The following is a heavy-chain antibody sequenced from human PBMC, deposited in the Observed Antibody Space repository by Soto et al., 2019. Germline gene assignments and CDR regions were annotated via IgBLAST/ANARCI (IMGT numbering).Heavy chain of an antibody. J-gene: IGHJ4*02. CDR1: GGSISFYY. Sequence: SETLSLTCSFSGGSISFYYWSWIRQSPGKGLEWLGYIYYSGSSNYSPSLKSRLTISLDTSKNQFSLNLTSVTAADTAVYYCAAGIAVAGVYDYWGQGTPVTASS. D-gene: IGHD6-19*01. CDR3: AAGIAVAGVYDY. CDR2: IYYSGSS. V-gene: IGHV4-59*01.